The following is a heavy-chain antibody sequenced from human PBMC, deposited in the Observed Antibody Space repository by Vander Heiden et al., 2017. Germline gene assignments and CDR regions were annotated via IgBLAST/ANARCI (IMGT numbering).Heavy chain of an antibody. CDR3: ARDRGGVCSSTSRYFSVGWFDP. Sequence: EVQLVESGGGLVKPGGSLRLSCAASGFTFSSYSMNWVRQAPGKGLEWVSSISSSSSYIYYADSVKGRFTISRDNAKNSLYLQMNSLRAEDTAVYYCARDRGGVCSSTSRYFSVGWFDPWGQGTLVTVSS. CDR2: ISSSSSYI. D-gene: IGHD2-2*01. CDR1: GFTFSSYS. V-gene: IGHV3-21*01. J-gene: IGHJ5*02.